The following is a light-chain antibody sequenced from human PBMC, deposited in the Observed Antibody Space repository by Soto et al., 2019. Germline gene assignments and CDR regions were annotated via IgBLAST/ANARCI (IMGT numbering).Light chain of an antibody. J-gene: IGLJ2*01. CDR1: SSDVGGYNY. CDR2: EVT. V-gene: IGLV2-14*01. Sequence: QSALTQPASVSGSPGQSITISCTGTSSDVGGYNYVSWYQQHPGTAPKLMIYEVTNRPSGVSNRFSGSKSGNTASLTISGLQPEDEADYYCCSYTSSTSSVLFGGGTKVTVL. CDR3: CSYTSSTSSVL.